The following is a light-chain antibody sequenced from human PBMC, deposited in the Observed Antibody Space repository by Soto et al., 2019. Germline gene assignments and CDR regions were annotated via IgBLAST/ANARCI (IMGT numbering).Light chain of an antibody. J-gene: IGKJ5*01. CDR1: QSFRAL. V-gene: IGKV3-11*01. CDR2: DAF. Sequence: EVGLTQYPVTLALSPGERATLLCWASQSFRALLAWYQQKPGQLPRLLIYDAFIAATQLQRRVHGSGSVTDFTLNISSIEPEDSAVYYCPQRHKWPITVGQGTRLESK. CDR3: PQRHKWPIT.